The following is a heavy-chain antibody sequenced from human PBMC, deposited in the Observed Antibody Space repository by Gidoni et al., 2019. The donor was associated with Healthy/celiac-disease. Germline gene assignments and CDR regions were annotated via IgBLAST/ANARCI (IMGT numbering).Heavy chain of an antibody. Sequence: EVQLLESGGGLVQPGGSLRLSCAASGFTVSSYAMSWVRQAPGMGLEWFSAISGSGGSTYYADSVKGRFTISRDNSKNTLYLQMNSLRAEDTAVYYCAKGSWDSGLYYYGMDVWGQGTTVTVSS. V-gene: IGHV3-23*01. CDR3: AKGSWDSGLYYYGMDV. J-gene: IGHJ6*02. CDR2: ISGSGGST. D-gene: IGHD1-26*01. CDR1: GFTVSSYA.